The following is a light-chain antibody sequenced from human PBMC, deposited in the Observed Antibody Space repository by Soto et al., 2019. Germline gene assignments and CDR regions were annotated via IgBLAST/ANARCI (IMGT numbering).Light chain of an antibody. V-gene: IGKV3-20*01. J-gene: IGKJ1*01. CDR3: QQNGALPPT. CDR1: QSVISNF. CDR2: DTS. Sequence: EVVLTQSPGTLSLSPGESATLSCRASQSVISNFLAWYQQKPAQAPRLLIYDTSNRATGIPDRFSGRGSGTHFTLTISRLEPEDFAVYYCQQNGALPPTFGQGTKVEIK.